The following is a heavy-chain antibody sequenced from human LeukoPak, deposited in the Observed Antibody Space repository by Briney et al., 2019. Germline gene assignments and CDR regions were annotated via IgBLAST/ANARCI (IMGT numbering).Heavy chain of an antibody. V-gene: IGHV4-39*07. Sequence: SETLSLTCNVSGVSISSSSYYWGWIRQPPGKGLEWIGSIYSSGSTYYNSSLKSRVTISVDTSKNQFSLKLSSVTAADTAVYYCARDGDDGYNSVDVWGKGTTVTVSS. J-gene: IGHJ6*04. CDR1: GVSISSSSYY. D-gene: IGHD5-24*01. CDR2: IYSSGST. CDR3: ARDGDDGYNSVDV.